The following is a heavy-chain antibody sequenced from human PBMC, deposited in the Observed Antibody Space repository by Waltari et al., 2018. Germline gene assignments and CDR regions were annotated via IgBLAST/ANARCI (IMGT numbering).Heavy chain of an antibody. D-gene: IGHD3-3*01. V-gene: IGHV3-23*01. CDR1: GFTFSSFA. Sequence: EVQLLESGGGLVQPGGSLRLSCAASGFTFSSFAMSWVRQAPGKGLEWVSAISGSGGSTYYADSVKGRFTISRDNSKNTLYLQMNSLRAEDTAVYYCAKVTIFGVVITYFDYWGQGTLVTVSS. J-gene: IGHJ4*02. CDR3: AKVTIFGVVITYFDY. CDR2: ISGSGGST.